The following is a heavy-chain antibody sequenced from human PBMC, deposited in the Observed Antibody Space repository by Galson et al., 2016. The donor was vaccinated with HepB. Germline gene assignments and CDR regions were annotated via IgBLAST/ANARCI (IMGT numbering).Heavy chain of an antibody. V-gene: IGHV3-21*01. CDR2: ISLSSSYI. Sequence: SLRLSCAASGFTFSKYSMNWVRQAPGMWLEWVSSISLSSSYIYYADSVQGRFTISRDNAKNSLYLQMNSLRAEDTAVYYCVRDKEDSSGYFGYWGQGTLVTVAS. D-gene: IGHD3-22*01. CDR1: GFTFSKYS. CDR3: VRDKEDSSGYFGY. J-gene: IGHJ4*02.